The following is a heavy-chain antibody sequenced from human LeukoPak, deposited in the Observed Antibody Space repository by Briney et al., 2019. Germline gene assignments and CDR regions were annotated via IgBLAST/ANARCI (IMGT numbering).Heavy chain of an antibody. V-gene: IGHV3-49*04. CDR2: IRSKAYGGTT. CDR3: TLTPRYCSSTSCSHFDY. D-gene: IGHD2-2*01. Sequence: GGSLRLSCTAAGFTFGDYAMSWVRQAPGKGLEWVGFIRSKAYGGTTEYAASVKGRFTISRDDSKSIAYLQMNSLKTEDTAVYYCTLTPRYCSSTSCSHFDYWGQGTLVTVSS. J-gene: IGHJ4*02. CDR1: GFTFGDYA.